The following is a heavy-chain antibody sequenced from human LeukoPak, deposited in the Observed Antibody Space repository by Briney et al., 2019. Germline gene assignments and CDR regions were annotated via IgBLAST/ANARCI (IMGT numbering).Heavy chain of an antibody. Sequence: LETLSLTCTVSGGSMSSFYWDWIRQPAGKGLQWIGRIYTSGVTNYNPSLKSRVIMSVDTSKNQFSLKLSSVTAADTAVYYCAREWTSGDGSGYPYYFDYWGPGTLVTVSS. D-gene: IGHD3-22*01. CDR2: IYTSGVT. CDR1: GGSMSSFY. CDR3: AREWTSGDGSGYPYYFDY. J-gene: IGHJ4*02. V-gene: IGHV4-4*07.